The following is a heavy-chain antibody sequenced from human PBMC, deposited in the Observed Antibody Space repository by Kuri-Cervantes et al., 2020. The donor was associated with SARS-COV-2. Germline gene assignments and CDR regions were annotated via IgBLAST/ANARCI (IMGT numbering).Heavy chain of an antibody. J-gene: IGHJ6*03. D-gene: IGHD2-2*01. Sequence: GSLRLSCTASGASISSYYWSWIRQPAGKGLEWIGRFYTSGSTNYNPSLKSRVTISVDMSKNKFSLRLSSVTAADTAMYYSARGREGVVPATILGLGYFLYFYMDVWGKGTSVTVSS. CDR3: ARGREGVVPATILGLGYFLYFYMDV. V-gene: IGHV4-4*07. CDR1: GASISSYY. CDR2: FYTSGST.